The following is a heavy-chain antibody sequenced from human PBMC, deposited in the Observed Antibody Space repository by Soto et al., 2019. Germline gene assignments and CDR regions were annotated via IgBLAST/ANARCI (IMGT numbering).Heavy chain of an antibody. Sequence: QVQLQESGPGLVKPSQTLSLTCTVSGGSITSGGYCWTWIRQHPVKGLEWMGHIYYSGSTSYNPSLKSRVTRSIDTAKNQFSLKRKSVTAGDAAVYECARERDYFGSGSPPLLSKWGQGTLVTVSS. J-gene: IGHJ4*02. V-gene: IGHV4-31*03. CDR2: IYYSGST. CDR1: GGSITSGGYC. D-gene: IGHD3-10*01. CDR3: ARERDYFGSGSPPLLSK.